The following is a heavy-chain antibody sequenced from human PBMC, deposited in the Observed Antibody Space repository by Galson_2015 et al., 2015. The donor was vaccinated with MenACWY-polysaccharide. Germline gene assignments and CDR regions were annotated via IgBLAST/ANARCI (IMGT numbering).Heavy chain of an antibody. Sequence: TLSLTCTVSGDSISSRSYRWGWIRQPPGKGLEWIGIIYYRGNTYYNPSLGSRVTISVDTSKNQFSLKLSSVTAADTALYYCARAPTPYCSSTSCFNKYAFDIWGQGTMVTVSS. CDR1: GDSISSRSYR. CDR3: ARAPTPYCSSTSCFNKYAFDI. V-gene: IGHV4-39*01. J-gene: IGHJ3*02. CDR2: IYYRGNT. D-gene: IGHD2-2*01.